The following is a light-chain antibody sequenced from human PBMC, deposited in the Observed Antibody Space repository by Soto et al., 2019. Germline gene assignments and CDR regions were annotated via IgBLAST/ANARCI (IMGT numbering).Light chain of an antibody. CDR3: SSYAGRYNV. CDR1: SSDVGGYSY. CDR2: EVS. Sequence: QSVLTQPPSASGSPGQSVTISCTGASSDVGGYSYVSWSQRHPGKAPKLMIYEVSKRPSGGPDRFSGSKSGNTASLTVSGLQAEDEADYYCSSYAGRYNVLGTGTKVTVL. J-gene: IGLJ1*01. V-gene: IGLV2-8*01.